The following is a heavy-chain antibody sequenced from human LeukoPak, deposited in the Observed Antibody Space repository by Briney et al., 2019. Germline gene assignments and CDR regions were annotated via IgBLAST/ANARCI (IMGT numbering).Heavy chain of an antibody. Sequence: GGSLRLSCAASGFTFSSYWMTWVRQAPGKGLEWVANIKQDGSEKYYVDSVKGRFTISRDNAKNSLYLQMNSLRAEDTAVYYCARPPPHLVVVPAAADYWGQGTLVTVSS. V-gene: IGHV3-7*01. CDR2: IKQDGSEK. CDR1: GFTFSSYW. J-gene: IGHJ4*02. D-gene: IGHD2-2*01. CDR3: ARPPPHLVVVPAAADY.